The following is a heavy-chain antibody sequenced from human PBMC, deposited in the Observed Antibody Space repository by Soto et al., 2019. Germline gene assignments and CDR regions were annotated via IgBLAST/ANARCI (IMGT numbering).Heavy chain of an antibody. CDR2: IYYSGST. J-gene: IGHJ3*02. CDR1: GGSISSYY. V-gene: IGHV4-59*01. Sequence: SETLSLTCTVSGGSISSYYWSWIRQPPGKGLEWIGYIYYSGSTNYNPSLKSRVTISVDTSKNQFSLKLSSVTAADTAVYYCARGNEWFGELDAFDIWGKGTMVT. D-gene: IGHD3-10*01. CDR3: ARGNEWFGELDAFDI.